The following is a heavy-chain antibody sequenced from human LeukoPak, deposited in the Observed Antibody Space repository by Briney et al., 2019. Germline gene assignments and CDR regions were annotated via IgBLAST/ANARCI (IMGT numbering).Heavy chain of an antibody. CDR3: AREGRDGFRTIDY. Sequence: GESLKISCKGSGYSFTSYWIGWVRQMPGKGLEWMGIIYPGDSDTRYSPSFQGQVTISADKSINTAYLQWSSLKASDTAIYYCAREGRDGFRTIDYWGQGTLVTVSS. V-gene: IGHV5-51*01. D-gene: IGHD5-24*01. CDR2: IYPGDSDT. CDR1: GYSFTSYW. J-gene: IGHJ4*02.